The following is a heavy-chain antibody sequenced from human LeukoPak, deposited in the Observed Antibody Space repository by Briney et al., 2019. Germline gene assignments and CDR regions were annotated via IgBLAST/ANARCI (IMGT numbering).Heavy chain of an antibody. CDR1: GFTFSSYS. D-gene: IGHD6-6*01. CDR2: ISSSSSYI. J-gene: IGHJ4*02. Sequence: GGSLRLSCAASGFTFSSYSMNWVRQAPGKGLEWVSSISSSSSYIYYADSVKGRFTISRDNAGNSLYLQMNSLRAEDTAVYYCARGGQGIAARLFDYWGQGTLVTVSS. CDR3: ARGGQGIAARLFDY. V-gene: IGHV3-21*01.